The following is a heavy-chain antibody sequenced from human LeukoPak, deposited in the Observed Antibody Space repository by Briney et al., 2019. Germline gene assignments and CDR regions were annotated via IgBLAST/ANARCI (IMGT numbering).Heavy chain of an antibody. D-gene: IGHD6-13*01. CDR3: ARDGLRDSSSWYDY. CDR1: GGSIHRYY. CDR2: VYSTGST. Sequence: SETLSLTCTVSGGSIHRYYWNWIRLLPGRGLEWMGYVYSTGSTNYNRSLKDRATISVDTTNNQFSLRLSSVTAADSGVYYCARDGLRDSSSWYDYWGQGTLVTVSS. V-gene: IGHV4-59*01. J-gene: IGHJ4*02.